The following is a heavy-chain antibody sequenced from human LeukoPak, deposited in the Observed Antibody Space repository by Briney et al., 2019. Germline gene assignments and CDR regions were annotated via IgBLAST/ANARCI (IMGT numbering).Heavy chain of an antibody. CDR3: ARGIVATIKKLYYYYYMDV. Sequence: SETLSLTCTVSGLSTSSNYYWGWIRQPPGKGLEWIGSIYHSGRTYYNPSLKSRVTISVDTSKNQFSLKLSSVTAADTAVYYCARGIVATIKKLYYYYYMDVWGKGTTVTISS. CDR2: IYHSGRT. D-gene: IGHD5-12*01. CDR1: GLSTSSNYY. V-gene: IGHV4-38-2*02. J-gene: IGHJ6*03.